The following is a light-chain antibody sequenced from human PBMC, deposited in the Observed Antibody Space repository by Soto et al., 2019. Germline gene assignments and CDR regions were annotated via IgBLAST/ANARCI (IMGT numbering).Light chain of an antibody. V-gene: IGKV1-5*01. CDR3: QQYDSFSVT. J-gene: IGKJ1*01. CDR2: DVS. CDR1: QSISNW. Sequence: DIQMTQSPSTLPASVGDRVTITCRASQSISNWLAWYQQKPGTAPKVLIYDVSALKRGVPPRFSGSGSGTEFTLTISSLQPEDFATYYCQQYDSFSVTFGQGTKVDIK.